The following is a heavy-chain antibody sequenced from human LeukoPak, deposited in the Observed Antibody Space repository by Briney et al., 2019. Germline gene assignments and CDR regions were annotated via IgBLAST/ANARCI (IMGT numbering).Heavy chain of an antibody. J-gene: IGHJ4*02. CDR2: ISGVSSTI. D-gene: IGHD3-10*01. V-gene: IGHV3-48*04. CDR3: ARVVYYGSGSYFFDY. Sequence: GGFLRLSCVVSGFIFSDYSMNWVRQAPGKGLEWVSYISGVSSTIYYADSVKGRFTLSRDNAKRLLYLQMNSLRAEDTAVYYCARVVYYGSGSYFFDYWGQGTLVTVSS. CDR1: GFIFSDYS.